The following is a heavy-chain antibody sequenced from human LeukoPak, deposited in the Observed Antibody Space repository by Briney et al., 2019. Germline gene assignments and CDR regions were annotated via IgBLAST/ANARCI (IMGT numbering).Heavy chain of an antibody. CDR1: GLTVSISY. V-gene: IGHV3-53*01. Sequence: GGSLRLSCAASGLTVSISYMSWVRQAPGKGLEWVSVIYSARSGGSSYYADSVKGRFTISRDNSGNTLYLQMNSLRAEDTAVYYCAGNYGSGTYPYGMDVWGQGTTVTVSS. CDR3: AGNYGSGTYPYGMDV. D-gene: IGHD3-10*01. CDR2: IYSARSGGSS. J-gene: IGHJ6*02.